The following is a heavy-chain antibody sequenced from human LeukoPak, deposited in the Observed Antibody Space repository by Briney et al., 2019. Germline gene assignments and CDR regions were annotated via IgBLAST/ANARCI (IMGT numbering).Heavy chain of an antibody. Sequence: GGSLRLSCAASGFTFSSYAMHWVRQAPGKGLEWVAVISYDGSNKYYADSVKGRFTISRDNSKNTLYLQMNSLRAEDTAVYCCARGDCSSTSCYLREPEPDYWGQGTLVTVSS. J-gene: IGHJ4*02. CDR1: GFTFSSYA. D-gene: IGHD2-2*01. V-gene: IGHV3-30*04. CDR3: ARGDCSSTSCYLREPEPDY. CDR2: ISYDGSNK.